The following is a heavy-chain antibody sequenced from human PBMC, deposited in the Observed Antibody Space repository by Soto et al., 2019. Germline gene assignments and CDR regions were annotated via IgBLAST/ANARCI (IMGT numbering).Heavy chain of an antibody. D-gene: IGHD3-22*01. J-gene: IGHJ4*02. CDR1: GFSLNTYGVG. V-gene: IGHV2-5*02. Sequence: QITLQESGPTLVKPTQTLTLTCTFSGFSLNTYGVGVAWVRQPPGKALEWLALIYWDDDKRFSPSLETRLTITKDTSKNHVVLTMTNMDPVDTGTYYCVHRPGFSMSFDYWGQGALVTVSS. CDR3: VHRPGFSMSFDY. CDR2: IYWDDDK.